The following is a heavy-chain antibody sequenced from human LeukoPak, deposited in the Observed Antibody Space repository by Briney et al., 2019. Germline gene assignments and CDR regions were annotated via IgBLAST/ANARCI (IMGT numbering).Heavy chain of an antibody. CDR1: GGSFSGFY. J-gene: IGHJ5*02. CDR2: INYTGST. Sequence: SETLSLTCAVYGGSFSGFYWSWIRHVPGKGLEWIGEINYTGSTSYNPSLKSRVTISVDTSQNQFFLLLTSVTAADTAVYYCVRVAGYLPTRWFDPWGQGALVTVSS. CDR3: VRVAGYLPTRWFDP. D-gene: IGHD6-25*01. V-gene: IGHV4-34*01.